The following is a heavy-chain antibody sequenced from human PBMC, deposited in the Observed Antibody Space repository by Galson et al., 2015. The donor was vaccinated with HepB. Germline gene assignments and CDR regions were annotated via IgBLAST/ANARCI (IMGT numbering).Heavy chain of an antibody. V-gene: IGHV3-64D*06. CDR2: ISGSGGST. J-gene: IGHJ4*02. CDR3: GPFGQTCSTNCPIDS. Sequence: SLRLSCAASGLTFSRYAMHWVRQAPGKGLEYVSGISGSGGSTFYADSVKGRFTISRDNSKNTLYLQMSSLRADDTAVYYCGPFGQTCSTNCPIDSWGQGTLVTVSS. D-gene: IGHD2-2*01. CDR1: GLTFSRYA.